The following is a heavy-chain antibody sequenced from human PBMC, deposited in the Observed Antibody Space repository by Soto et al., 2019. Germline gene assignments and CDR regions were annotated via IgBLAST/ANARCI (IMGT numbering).Heavy chain of an antibody. CDR1: GFTFGDYA. V-gene: IGHV3-49*04. Sequence: LRLSCTASGFTFGDYAMSWVRQAPGKGLEWVGFIRSKAYGGTTEYAASVKGRFTISRDDSKSIAYLQMNSLKTEDTAVYYCTREHSSSSPNYYYGMDVWGQGTTVTVSS. J-gene: IGHJ6*02. CDR3: TREHSSSSPNYYYGMDV. D-gene: IGHD6-6*01. CDR2: IRSKAYGGTT.